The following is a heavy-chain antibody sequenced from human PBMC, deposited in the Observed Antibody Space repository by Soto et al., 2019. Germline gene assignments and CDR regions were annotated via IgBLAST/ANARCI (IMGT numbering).Heavy chain of an antibody. CDR1: GGSISSYY. CDR2: IYYSGST. D-gene: IGHD3-3*01. Sequence: SETLSLTCTVSGGSISSYYWSWIRQPPGKGLEWIGYIYYSGSTNYNPSLKSRVTISVDTSKNQFSLKLSSVTAADTAVYYCARHFSPLRFLEWSYDYYFDYWGQGTLVTVSS. V-gene: IGHV4-59*08. CDR3: ARHFSPLRFLEWSYDYYFDY. J-gene: IGHJ4*02.